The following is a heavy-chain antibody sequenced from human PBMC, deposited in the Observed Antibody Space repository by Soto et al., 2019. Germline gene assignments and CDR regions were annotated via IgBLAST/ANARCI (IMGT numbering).Heavy chain of an antibody. Sequence: SETLSLTCAVSGGSFSGYLWSWIRQPPGKGLEWIGEINHSASTNYNPSLKSRVIISVDTSKNQFSLRLNSMTAADTAVYYCVNSTQIYYDCDGYSRNYYFWGQGTLVTVSS. J-gene: IGHJ4*02. CDR2: INHSAST. CDR1: GGSFSGYL. D-gene: IGHD3-22*01. CDR3: VNSTQIYYDCDGYSRNYYF. V-gene: IGHV4-34*01.